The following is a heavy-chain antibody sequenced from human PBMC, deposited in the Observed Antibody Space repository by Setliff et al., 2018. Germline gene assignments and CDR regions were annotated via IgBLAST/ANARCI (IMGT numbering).Heavy chain of an antibody. CDR1: GYTFTSYY. V-gene: IGHV1-46*01. Sequence: ASVKVSCKASGYTFTSYYMHWVRQASGQGLEWMGIINPSGGSTSYAQKFQGRVTMTRDTSTSTVYMELSSLRSEDTAVYYCARTGTRDDYFDYWGQGTLVTVSS. CDR2: INPSGGST. D-gene: IGHD1-1*01. J-gene: IGHJ4*02. CDR3: ARTGTRDDYFDY.